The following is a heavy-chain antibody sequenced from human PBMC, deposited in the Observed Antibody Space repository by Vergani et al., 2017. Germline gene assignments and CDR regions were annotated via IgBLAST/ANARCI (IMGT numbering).Heavy chain of an antibody. CDR1: GGTFSSYA. CDR2: IIPILGIA. CDR3: ARDCSSTSCDLPNYYYDGMDV. D-gene: IGHD2-2*01. V-gene: IGHV1-69*04. J-gene: IGHJ6*01. Sequence: QVQLVQSGAEVKKPGSSVKVSCKASGGTFSSYAISWVRQAPGQGLEWMGRIIPILGIANYAQKFQGRVTITADKSTSTDYMELSSLRSEDTAVYYCARDCSSTSCDLPNYYYDGMDVWGQGP.